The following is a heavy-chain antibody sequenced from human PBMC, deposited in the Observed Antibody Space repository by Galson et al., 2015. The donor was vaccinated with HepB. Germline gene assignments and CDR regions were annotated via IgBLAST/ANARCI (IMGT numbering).Heavy chain of an antibody. CDR1: EYIFATYG. J-gene: IGHJ4*02. D-gene: IGHD3-10*01. CDR2: ISTHNGHT. Sequence: SVKVSCKASEYIFATYGISWVRQAPGQGLEWMGWISTHNGHTIYALKLQGRHTLSTDTSTSTAYMELRSLRSDDTAVYYCATGGGMVRGVIILYFDYWGQGTLVTVSS. CDR3: ATGGGMVRGVIILYFDY. V-gene: IGHV1-18*01.